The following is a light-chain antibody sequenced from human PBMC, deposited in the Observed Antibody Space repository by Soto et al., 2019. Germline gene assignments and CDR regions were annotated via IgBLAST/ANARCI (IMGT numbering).Light chain of an antibody. J-gene: IGKJ2*01. V-gene: IGKV1-8*01. Sequence: AIRMTQSPSSLSASTGDRVTITCRASQGISSYLAWYQQKPVKAPKLLIYAASTLQSGVPSRFSGSGSGTDFTLTVSCLQAEDFATYYCQQYYSYPPHTFGQGTKLQIK. CDR3: QQYYSYPPHT. CDR2: AAS. CDR1: QGISSY.